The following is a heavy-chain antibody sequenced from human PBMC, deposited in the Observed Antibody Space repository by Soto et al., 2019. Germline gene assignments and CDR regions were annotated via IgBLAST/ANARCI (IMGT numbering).Heavy chain of an antibody. CDR1: GFTFSSYA. CDR3: AKVVGQYYDSSGYYYPTWYFDL. CDR2: ISGSGGST. Sequence: EVQLLESGGGLVQPGGSLRLSCAASGFTFSSYAMSWVRQAPGKGLEWVSAISGSGGSTYYADSVKGRLTISRDNSKNTLYLQMNSLRAEDTAVYYCAKVVGQYYDSSGYYYPTWYFDLWGRGTLVTVSS. V-gene: IGHV3-23*01. D-gene: IGHD3-22*01. J-gene: IGHJ2*01.